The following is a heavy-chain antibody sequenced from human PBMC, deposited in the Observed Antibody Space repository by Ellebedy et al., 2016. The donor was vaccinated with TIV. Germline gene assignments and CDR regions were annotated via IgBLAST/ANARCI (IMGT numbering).Heavy chain of an antibody. V-gene: IGHV1-18*04. CDR3: ARDIGCPGGNCYLLFDY. Sequence: AASVKVSCKTSGYSFTSNGISWVRQAPGQGLEWMGWISGYNGNTLYAQKLQGRVTMTTDPSTRTAYMELRSLRSDDTAMYYCARDIGCPGGNCYLLFDYWGQGTLVTVSS. J-gene: IGHJ4*02. D-gene: IGHD2-15*01. CDR1: GYSFTSNG. CDR2: ISGYNGNT.